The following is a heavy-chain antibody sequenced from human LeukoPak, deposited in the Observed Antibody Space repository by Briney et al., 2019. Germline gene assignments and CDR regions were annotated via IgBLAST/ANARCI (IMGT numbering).Heavy chain of an antibody. V-gene: IGHV1-46*01. CDR3: ARTRIAAAGNFDY. J-gene: IGHJ4*02. CDR1: GYTFTSYY. D-gene: IGHD6-13*01. CDR2: INPSGGST. Sequence: ASVKVSCKASGYTFTSYYMHWLRQAPGQGLEWMGIINPSGGSTNYAQKFQGRVTMTRDTSISTAYMEVSRLRSDDTAVYYCARTRIAAAGNFDYWGQGTLVTVSS.